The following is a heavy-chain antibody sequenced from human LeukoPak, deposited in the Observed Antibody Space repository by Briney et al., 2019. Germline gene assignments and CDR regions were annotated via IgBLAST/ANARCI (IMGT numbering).Heavy chain of an antibody. CDR1: GYTFTSYA. Sequence: ASVKVSCKASGYTFTSYAMHWVRQAPGQRLEWMGWSNAGNGNTKYSQEFQGRVTITRDTSASTAYMELSSLRSEDMAVYYCARAYCSSTSCILDYWGQGTLVTVSS. CDR2: SNAGNGNT. V-gene: IGHV1-3*02. D-gene: IGHD2-2*01. CDR3: ARAYCSSTSCILDY. J-gene: IGHJ4*02.